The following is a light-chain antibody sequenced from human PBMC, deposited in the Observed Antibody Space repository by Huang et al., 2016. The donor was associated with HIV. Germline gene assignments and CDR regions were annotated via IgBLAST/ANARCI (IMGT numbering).Light chain of an antibody. Sequence: DIQMTQSPSSLSASVVDTVTITCRTSQDISYSLNCFQEKPGKAPKLLVFDAASVDTGVRSRFRGGGSGTSFTLTITSLQPEDVATYYCQQYDNLSPTFGPGTTVEI. J-gene: IGKJ3*01. CDR1: QDISYS. CDR2: DAA. V-gene: IGKV1-33*01. CDR3: QQYDNLSPT.